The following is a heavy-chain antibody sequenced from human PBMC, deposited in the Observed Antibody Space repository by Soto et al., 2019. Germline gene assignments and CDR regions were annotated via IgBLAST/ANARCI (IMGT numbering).Heavy chain of an antibody. CDR3: AKESGYSYGFQPNALDV. V-gene: IGHV3-23*01. J-gene: IGHJ6*02. CDR1: GFTFSRYA. CDR2: ISSRGDRT. D-gene: IGHD5-18*01. Sequence: GESLRLSCAGSGFTFSRYAMNWVRQAPGKGLEWVSIISSRGDRTSYAESVKGRFTISRDDSKNTLFLHMNSLGAEDTAVYYCAKESGYSYGFQPNALDVWGQGTTVTVS.